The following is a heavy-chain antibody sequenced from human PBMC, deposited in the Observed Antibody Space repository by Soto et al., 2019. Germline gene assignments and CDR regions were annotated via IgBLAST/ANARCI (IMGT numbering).Heavy chain of an antibody. CDR3: ARHLYYYYYYGMDV. J-gene: IGHJ6*02. V-gene: IGHV5-10-1*01. CDR2: IDSCDFYC. CDR1: GYSFNNFW. Sequence: PGESLKISCKGSGYSFNNFWISWVRQMPGKGLEWMGRIDSCDFYCNYSPSFQGHVNISAYKFISTAYLQWSSLKALDTAMYYCARHLYYYYYYGMDVWGQGTTVTVSS.